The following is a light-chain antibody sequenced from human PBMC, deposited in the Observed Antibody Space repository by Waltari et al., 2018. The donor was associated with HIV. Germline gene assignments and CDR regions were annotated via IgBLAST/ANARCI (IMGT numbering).Light chain of an antibody. CDR2: EDN. CDR1: SGTIASHS. V-gene: IGLV6-57*01. J-gene: IGLJ2*01. CDR3: QSYDSSNQV. Sequence: FMLTQPHSVSESPGQTVTISCTRSSGTIASHSVHLYQQRPGSSPTTVSYEDNQRPTGFPDRFSGSIDSSSISASLTISGLKTEDEADYDCQSYDSSNQVFGGGTKLTDL.